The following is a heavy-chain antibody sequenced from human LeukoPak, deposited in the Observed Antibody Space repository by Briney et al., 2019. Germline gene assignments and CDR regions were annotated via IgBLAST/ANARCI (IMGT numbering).Heavy chain of an antibody. CDR1: GFTFNDHY. V-gene: IGHV3-72*01. CDR2: IRNKAYSYTT. Sequence: PGGSLRFSYAASGFTFNDHYMDWVRQAPGKGLEWVGRIRNKAYSYTTEYAASVKGRFTISRDDSRNSLFLQMNSLKIEDTAVYYCVRRGLRRYGMDVWGQGTTVTVSS. J-gene: IGHJ6*02. D-gene: IGHD4-17*01. CDR3: VRRGLRRYGMDV.